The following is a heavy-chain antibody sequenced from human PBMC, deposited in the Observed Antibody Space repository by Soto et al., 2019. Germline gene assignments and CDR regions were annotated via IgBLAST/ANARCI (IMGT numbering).Heavy chain of an antibody. CDR3: ARSVSDTAMVIRY. D-gene: IGHD5-18*01. J-gene: IGHJ4*02. CDR2: IKQDGSEK. CDR1: GFTFSSYW. Sequence: GGSLSLSCAASGFTFSSYWMSWVRQAPGKGLEWVANIKQDGSEKYYVDSVKGRFTISRDNAKNSLYLQMNSLRAEDTAVYYCARSVSDTAMVIRYWGQGTLVTVSS. V-gene: IGHV3-7*05.